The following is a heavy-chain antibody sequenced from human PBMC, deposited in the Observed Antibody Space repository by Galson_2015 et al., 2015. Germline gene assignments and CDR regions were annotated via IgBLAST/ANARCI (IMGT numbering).Heavy chain of an antibody. CDR3: ARAPASSLYFDL. J-gene: IGHJ2*01. V-gene: IGHV3-53*01. Sequence: SLRLSCAASGFIASSNYMSWARQAPGKGLEWVSVIYSGGSTYYADSVKGRFTISGDNSKNTLYLQMNSLRAEDTAVYYCARAPASSLYFDLWGRGTLVTVSS. D-gene: IGHD3-10*01. CDR2: IYSGGST. CDR1: GFIASSNY.